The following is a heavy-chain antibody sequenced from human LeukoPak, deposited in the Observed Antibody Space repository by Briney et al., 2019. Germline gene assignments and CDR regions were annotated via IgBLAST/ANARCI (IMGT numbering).Heavy chain of an antibody. D-gene: IGHD1-26*01. J-gene: IGHJ2*01. CDR2: IYHSGST. Sequence: PSQTLSLTCAVSGGSISSGAYSWSWIRQPPGKGLEWIGYIYHSGSTYYNPSLNSRVTMSLDRSKNQFSLKVNSVTAADTAVYYRAGLTTTAWYFDLWGRGTLVTVSS. CDR1: GGSISSGAYS. V-gene: IGHV4-30-2*01. CDR3: AGLTTTAWYFDL.